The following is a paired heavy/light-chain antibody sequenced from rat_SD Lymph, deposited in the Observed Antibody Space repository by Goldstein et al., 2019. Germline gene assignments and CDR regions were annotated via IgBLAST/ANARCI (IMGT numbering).Light chain of an antibody. Sequence: EIVLTQSPTTTAASPGEKVTITCLASSSVSNMYWYQQKSGASPKLLIYSTSSLASGVPDRFSGSGSGTSYSLTINTMEAEDAATYYCQQWSSNPLTFGSGTKLEIK. CDR3: QQWSSNPLT. J-gene: IGKJ5*01. CDR1: SSVSN. CDR2: STS. V-gene: IGKV4S4*01.
Heavy chain of an antibody. CDR3: ARVRLGAPMDA. J-gene: IGHJ4*01. CDR2: IRSGGST. D-gene: IGHD5-1*01. CDR1: GFSLTSYY. V-gene: IGHV2-65*01. Sequence: QVQLKETGPGLVQPTQTLSITCTVSGFSLTSYYMQWVRQTPGKGLEWMGFIRSGGSTEYNSEFKSRLSISRDTSKNQVFLKMNSLKTEDTGVYYCARVRLGAPMDAWGQGASVTVSS.